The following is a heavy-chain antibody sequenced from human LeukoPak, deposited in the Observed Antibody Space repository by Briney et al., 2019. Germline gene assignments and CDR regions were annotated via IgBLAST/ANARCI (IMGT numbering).Heavy chain of an antibody. D-gene: IGHD6-19*01. Sequence: GGSLRLSCAASGFTFSSYSMNWVRQAPGKGLEWVSYISSSSSTIYYADSVKGRFTISRDNSRNTLYLQMNSLRAEDTAVYYCVKERDRGTDVADDFDLWGQGTLVTVSS. CDR2: ISSSSSTI. V-gene: IGHV3-48*01. J-gene: IGHJ4*02. CDR1: GFTFSSYS. CDR3: VKERDRGTDVADDFDL.